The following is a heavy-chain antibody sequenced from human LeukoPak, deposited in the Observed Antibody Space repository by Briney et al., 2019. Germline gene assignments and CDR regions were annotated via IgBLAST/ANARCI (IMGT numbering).Heavy chain of an antibody. CDR3: ARDSLSSSYYYDRSGYCPLDY. V-gene: IGHV3-21*01. J-gene: IGHJ4*02. D-gene: IGHD3-22*01. CDR1: GITVSTTY. Sequence: GGSLRLSCAASGITVSTTYMSWVRQAPGKGLEWVSSISSSSSYIYYADSVKGRFTISRDNAKNSLYLQMNSLRAEDTAVYYCARDSLSSSYYYDRSGYCPLDYWGQGTLVTVSS. CDR2: ISSSSSYI.